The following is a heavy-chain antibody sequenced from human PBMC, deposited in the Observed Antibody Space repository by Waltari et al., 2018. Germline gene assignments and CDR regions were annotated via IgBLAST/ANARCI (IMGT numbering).Heavy chain of an antibody. CDR2: IKSNTDGGTR. CDR3: LTDDVGWHRDF. V-gene: IGHV3-15*01. J-gene: IGHJ4*02. Sequence: EAHLVESGGGLVKPGGSLRLSCVASGFTFSDAWMTWVRQAPGKGLEWVDRIKSNTDGGTRDYSALVKGRFTISRDDSKNTFYLQMSSLKIEDSAVYYCLTDDVGWHRDFWGQGTLVTVSS. CDR1: GFTFSDAW. D-gene: IGHD3-16*01.